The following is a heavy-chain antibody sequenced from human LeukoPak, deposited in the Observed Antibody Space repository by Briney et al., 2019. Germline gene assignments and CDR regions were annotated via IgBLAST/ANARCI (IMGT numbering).Heavy chain of an antibody. J-gene: IGHJ4*02. Sequence: GGSLRLSCAASGFTFSSYGMSWVRQAPGKGLEWVSAISGSGGSTYYADSVKGRFTISRDNSKNTLYLQMNSLRAEDTAVYYCAKDGSTTGTTGYFDYWGQGTLVTVSS. D-gene: IGHD1-1*01. CDR1: GFTFSSYG. CDR2: ISGSGGST. V-gene: IGHV3-23*01. CDR3: AKDGSTTGTTGYFDY.